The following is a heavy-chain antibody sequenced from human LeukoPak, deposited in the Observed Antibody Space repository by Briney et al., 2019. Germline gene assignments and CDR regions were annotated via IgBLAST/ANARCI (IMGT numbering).Heavy chain of an antibody. D-gene: IGHD2-2*01. CDR2: INPKTGVR. Sequence: ASVKVSCKATGYTFTDYHLHWVRQAPGQGLEWMGWINPKTGVRNYAQKQNFQGRVTITRDTSIGTTYMELRRLRSDDTAVYYCARDHCTSSGCYEYYYYGMDVWGQGTTVTVSS. CDR3: ARDHCTSSGCYEYYYYGMDV. J-gene: IGHJ6*02. V-gene: IGHV1-2*02. CDR1: GYTFTDYH.